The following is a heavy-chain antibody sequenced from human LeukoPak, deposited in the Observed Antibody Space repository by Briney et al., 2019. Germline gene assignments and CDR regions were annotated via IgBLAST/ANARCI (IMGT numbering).Heavy chain of an antibody. V-gene: IGHV4-34*01. CDR3: ARGIVVVPAAISLSRPGARFDY. CDR1: GGSFSSYY. J-gene: IGHJ4*02. CDR2: INHSGST. Sequence: PSETLSLTCAVYGGSFSSYYWSWIRQPPGKGLEWVGEINHSGSTNYNPSLKSRVTISVDTSKNQFSLKLSSVTAADTAVYYCARGIVVVPAAISLSRPGARFDYWGQGTLVTVSS. D-gene: IGHD2-2*02.